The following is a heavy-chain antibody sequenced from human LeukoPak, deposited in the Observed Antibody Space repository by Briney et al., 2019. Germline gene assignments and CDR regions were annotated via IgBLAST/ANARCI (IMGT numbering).Heavy chain of an antibody. J-gene: IGHJ4*02. CDR2: IWYGGSNK. D-gene: IGHD3-16*01. CDR1: GFTFSSYG. CDR3: AREGVMTYFDY. V-gene: IGHV3-33*08. Sequence: GRSLRLSCAASGFTFSSYGMHWVRQAPGKGLEWVAVIWYGGSNKYYADSVKGRFTISRDNSKNTLYLQMNSLRAEDTAVYYCAREGVMTYFDYWGQGTLVTVSS.